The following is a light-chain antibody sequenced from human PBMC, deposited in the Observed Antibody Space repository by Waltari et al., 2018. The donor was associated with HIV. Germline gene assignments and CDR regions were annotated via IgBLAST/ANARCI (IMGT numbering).Light chain of an antibody. CDR1: QSIGSN. CDR2: GAS. Sequence: EIVMTQSPATLSVSPGERATLSCRASQSIGSNLDWYQQRPGQAPRLLIYGASTRATGIPDRFSGSGSGTEFTLTISSLQSEDSATYYCQQYNNWSSDTFRQGTKLEIK. J-gene: IGKJ2*01. CDR3: QQYNNWSSDT. V-gene: IGKV3-15*01.